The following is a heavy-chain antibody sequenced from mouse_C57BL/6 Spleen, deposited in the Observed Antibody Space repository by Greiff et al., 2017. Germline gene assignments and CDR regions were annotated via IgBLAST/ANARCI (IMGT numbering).Heavy chain of an antibody. Sequence: QVQLQQSGAELVRPGASVKLSCKASGYTFTDYYINWVKQRPGQGLEWIARIYPGSGNTYYNEKFKGKATLTAEKSSSTAYMQLSSLTSEDSAVYVCAREDYDEAWFAYWGQGTLVTVSA. CDR3: AREDYDEAWFAY. V-gene: IGHV1-76*01. CDR2: IYPGSGNT. J-gene: IGHJ3*01. CDR1: GYTFTDYY. D-gene: IGHD2-4*01.